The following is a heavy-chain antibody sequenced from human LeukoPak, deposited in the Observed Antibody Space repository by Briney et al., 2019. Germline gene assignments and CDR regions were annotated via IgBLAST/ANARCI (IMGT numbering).Heavy chain of an antibody. V-gene: IGHV4-59*01. D-gene: IGHD4-17*01. CDR1: GGSISSYY. J-gene: IGHJ6*02. CDR2: IYYSGST. Sequence: SETLSLTCTVSGGSISSYYWSWIRQPPGKGLEWIGYIYYSGSTNYNPSLKSRVTISVDTSKNQFSLKLSSVTAADTAVYYCARDLRRGLRGLDVWGQGTTVTVSS. CDR3: ARDLRRGLRGLDV.